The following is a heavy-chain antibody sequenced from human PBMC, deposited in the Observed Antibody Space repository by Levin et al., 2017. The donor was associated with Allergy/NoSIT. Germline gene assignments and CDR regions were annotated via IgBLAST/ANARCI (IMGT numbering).Heavy chain of an antibody. CDR2: IYHSGST. D-gene: IGHD3-10*01. CDR3: ARAPSILWFGDL. CDR1: GGSISNYY. V-gene: IGHV4-59*01. J-gene: IGHJ5*02. Sequence: SETLSLTCTVSGGSISNYYWSWIRQPPGKGLEWIGYIYHSGSTNYNPSLKSRVTISIDTSKNQFSLKLSSVTAADTAVYYCARAPSILWFGDLWGQGTLVTVSS.